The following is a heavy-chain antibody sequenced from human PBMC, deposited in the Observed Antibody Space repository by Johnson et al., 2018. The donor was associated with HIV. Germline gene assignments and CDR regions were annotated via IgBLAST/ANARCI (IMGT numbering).Heavy chain of an antibody. V-gene: IGHV3-7*05. J-gene: IGHJ3*02. D-gene: IGHD3-16*02. Sequence: VQLVESGGTLVQPEESLRLSCAASGFTFSSYALHWVRQATGKGLEWVANIKQDGSEKYYVDSVKGRFTISRDNAKNSLYLQMNSLTTEDTAVYYCTTAIVIDAFDIWGQGTMVTVSS. CDR2: IKQDGSEK. CDR3: TTAIVIDAFDI. CDR1: GFTFSSYA.